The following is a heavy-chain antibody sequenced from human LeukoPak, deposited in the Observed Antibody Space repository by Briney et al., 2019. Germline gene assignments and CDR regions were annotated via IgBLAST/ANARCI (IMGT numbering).Heavy chain of an antibody. CDR1: GGSFSGYY. CDR2: INHSGST. Sequence: SETLSLTCAVYGGSFSGYYWSWIRQPPGKGLEGIGEINHSGSTNYNPSLKSRVTISVDTSKNQFSLKLSSVTAADTAVYYCASVLETDYDFWINYWGQGALVTVSS. J-gene: IGHJ4*02. CDR3: ASVLETDYDFWINY. V-gene: IGHV4-34*01. D-gene: IGHD3-3*01.